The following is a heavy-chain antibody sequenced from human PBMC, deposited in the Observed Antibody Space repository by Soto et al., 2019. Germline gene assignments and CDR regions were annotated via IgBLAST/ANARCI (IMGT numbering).Heavy chain of an antibody. CDR1: GYTFTSYD. J-gene: IGHJ6*03. CDR2: MNPNSGNT. D-gene: IGHD1-1*01. Sequence: GASVKVSCKASGYTFTSYDINWVRQATGQGLEWMGWMNPNSGNTGYAQKFQGRVTMTRNTSISTAYMELSSLRSEDTAVYYCARGPTGTETGFPYYYYYYYMDVWGKGTKVTVSS. V-gene: IGHV1-8*01. CDR3: ARGPTGTETGFPYYYYYYYMDV.